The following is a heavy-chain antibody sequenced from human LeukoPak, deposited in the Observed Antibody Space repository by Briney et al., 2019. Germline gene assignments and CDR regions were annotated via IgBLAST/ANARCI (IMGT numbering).Heavy chain of an antibody. CDR2: IYSGGGT. Sequence: PGGSLRLSCAASGFIVSSNYMSWVRQAPGKGLEWVSVIYSGGGTYYADSVKGRFTISRDNSKNTLYLQMNSLRAEDTAVYYCAKAMNYGSGSYYSDISYYYYYYMDVWGKGTTVTISS. V-gene: IGHV3-53*01. CDR3: AKAMNYGSGSYYSDISYYYYYYMDV. D-gene: IGHD3-10*01. CDR1: GFIVSSNY. J-gene: IGHJ6*03.